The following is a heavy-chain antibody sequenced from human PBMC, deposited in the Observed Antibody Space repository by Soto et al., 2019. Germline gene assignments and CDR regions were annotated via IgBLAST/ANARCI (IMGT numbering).Heavy chain of an antibody. V-gene: IGHV1-58*01. J-gene: IGHJ5*02. CDR1: GFTFTSSA. CDR3: AASRPPYCSGGSCYSYNWFDP. CDR2: IVVGSGNT. D-gene: IGHD2-15*01. Sequence: SVKVSCKASGFTFTSSAVQWVRQARGQRLEWIGWIVVGSGNTNYAQKFQERVTITRDMSTSTAYMELSSLRSEDTAVYYCAASRPPYCSGGSCYSYNWFDPWGQGTLVTVSS.